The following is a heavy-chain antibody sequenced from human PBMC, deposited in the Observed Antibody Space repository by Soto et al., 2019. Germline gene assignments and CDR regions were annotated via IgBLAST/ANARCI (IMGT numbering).Heavy chain of an antibody. CDR3: ARGGWTRIDF. CDR2: IYYSGST. D-gene: IGHD3-10*01. V-gene: IGHV4-59*12. J-gene: IGHJ4*02. CDR1: GGSISSYY. Sequence: PEETLSLTCTVSGGSISSYYWSWIRQPPGKGLEWIGYIYYSGSTNYNPSLKSRVTISVDTSKNQFSLKLSSVTAAVMAVYYCARGGWTRIDFWGQGTLGTVSS.